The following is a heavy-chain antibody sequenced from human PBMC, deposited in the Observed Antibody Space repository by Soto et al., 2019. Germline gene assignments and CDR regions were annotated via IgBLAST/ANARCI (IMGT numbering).Heavy chain of an antibody. CDR3: ARLWSEREPNFDH. D-gene: IGHD1-26*01. Sequence: EVQLVESGGGLVQPGGSLKLSCAASGFTFSGSAMHLVPQASGKGLEWGGRIRSKANSYATVYAASVTGRFTISRDDSKNTAYLQMNSLKTEDTAVYYCARLWSEREPNFDHWGQGTLVTVSS. J-gene: IGHJ4*02. CDR2: IRSKANSYAT. CDR1: GFTFSGSA. V-gene: IGHV3-73*02.